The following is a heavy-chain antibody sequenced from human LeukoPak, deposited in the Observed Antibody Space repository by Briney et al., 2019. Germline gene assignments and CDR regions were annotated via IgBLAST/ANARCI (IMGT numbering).Heavy chain of an antibody. Sequence: PSETPSLTCAVSVGSISSGNWWTWVRQSPGEGLEWIGEIYHNGTHNYNPSLKSRVTISADTFKNHFSLKLTSVTAADTAVYYCATAPILRGEGGEHYKYGMDVWGQGTTVIVSS. V-gene: IGHV4-4*02. CDR3: ATAPILRGEGGEHYKYGMDV. J-gene: IGHJ6*02. CDR2: IYHNGTH. D-gene: IGHD2-2*02. CDR1: VGSISSGNW.